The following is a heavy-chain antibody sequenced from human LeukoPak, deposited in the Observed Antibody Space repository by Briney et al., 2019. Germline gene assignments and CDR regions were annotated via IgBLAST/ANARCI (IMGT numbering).Heavy chain of an antibody. J-gene: IGHJ6*03. CDR2: INPSTSTT. CDR1: GYTFTSYY. CDR3: ARDPGFTSYYYYMDV. Sequence: ASVKVSCKASGYTFTSYYIHWVRQAPGQGLDWMGIINPSTSTTTYAQRFQGRVTMTRDTSTSTVYMELSSLRSEDTAVYYCARDPGFTSYYYYMDVWGKGTTVTVSS. D-gene: IGHD1-14*01. V-gene: IGHV1-46*01.